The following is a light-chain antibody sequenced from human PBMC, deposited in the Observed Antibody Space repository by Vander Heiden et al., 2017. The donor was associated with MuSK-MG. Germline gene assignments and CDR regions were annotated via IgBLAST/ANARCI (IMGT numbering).Light chain of an antibody. V-gene: IGLV1-44*01. CDR2: NNN. CDR1: ISNIGSNT. CDR3: TAWDDSLIGQM. J-gene: IGLJ3*02. Sequence: QSVLTQPPSASGTPGQRVTISCSGTISNIGSNTVKWYQQLPGTAPKLLIYNNNQRPSGVPDRFSGSKSGTSASLAINGLQSEDEADYYCTAWDDSLIGQMFGGGTKLTVL.